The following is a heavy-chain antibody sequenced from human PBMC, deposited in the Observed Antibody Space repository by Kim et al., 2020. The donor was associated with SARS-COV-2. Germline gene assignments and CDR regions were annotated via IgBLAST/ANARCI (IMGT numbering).Heavy chain of an antibody. V-gene: IGHV3-49*03. CDR3: TRASDYYDILTGYGY. CDR1: GFTFGDYA. Sequence: GGSLRLSCTASGFTFGDYAMSWFRQAPGKGLEWVGFIRSKAYGGTTEYAASVKGRFTILRDDSKSIAYLQMNSLKTEDTAVYYCTRASDYYDILTGYGYWGQGTLGTVSS. D-gene: IGHD3-9*01. J-gene: IGHJ4*02. CDR2: IRSKAYGGTT.